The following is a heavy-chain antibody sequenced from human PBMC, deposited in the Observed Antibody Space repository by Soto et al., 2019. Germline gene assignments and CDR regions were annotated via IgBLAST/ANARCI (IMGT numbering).Heavy chain of an antibody. D-gene: IGHD6-19*01. CDR2: ISSNGGST. V-gene: IGHV3-64D*06. CDR3: LKDTRTGYSSGWYRGYWYFDL. CDR1: GFTFSSYA. Sequence: GGSLRLSCSASGFTFSSYAMHWVRQAPGKGLEYVSAISSNGGSTYYADSVKGRFTISRDNSKNTLYLQMSSLRAEDTAVYYCLKDTRTGYSSGWYRGYWYFDLWGRGTLVTVSS. J-gene: IGHJ2*01.